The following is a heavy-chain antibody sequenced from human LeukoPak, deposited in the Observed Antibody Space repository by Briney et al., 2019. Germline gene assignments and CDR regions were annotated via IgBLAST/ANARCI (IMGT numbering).Heavy chain of an antibody. J-gene: IGHJ5*02. CDR1: GGTFSSYA. CDR3: ARSTMVRGVIISDWFDP. V-gene: IGHV1-69*06. D-gene: IGHD3-10*01. Sequence: ASVKVSCKASGGTFSSYAISWVRQAPGQGLEWMGGIIPIFGTANYAQKFQGRVTITADKSTSTAYMELSSLRSEDTAVHYCARSTMVRGVIISDWFDPWGQGTLVTVSS. CDR2: IIPIFGTA.